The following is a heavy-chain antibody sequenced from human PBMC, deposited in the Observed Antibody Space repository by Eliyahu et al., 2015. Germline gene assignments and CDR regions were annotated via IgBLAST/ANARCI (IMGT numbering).Heavy chain of an antibody. J-gene: IGHJ5*02. CDR2: ISGSYAANT. Sequence: EVQLLESGGGLVQPGGSLRLSCAASGFTFSSYAMGWVRQAPGKGLEWVSIISGSYAANTFYADSVKGRFTISRDNSKNTLYQQMNGLRAEDTAVYYCARRDLSFGVVISWGQGALVTVSS. V-gene: IGHV3-23*01. D-gene: IGHD3-3*01. CDR3: ARRDLSFGVVIS. CDR1: GFTFSSYA.